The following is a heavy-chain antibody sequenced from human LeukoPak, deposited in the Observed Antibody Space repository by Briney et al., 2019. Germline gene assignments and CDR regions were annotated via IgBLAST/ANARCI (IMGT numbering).Heavy chain of an antibody. V-gene: IGHV3-30*02. D-gene: IGHD6-13*01. CDR1: GFTFSSYG. CDR3: ARDRDSQQLFGWGAFDI. Sequence: GGSLRLSCAASGFTFSSYGMHWVRQAPGKGLEWVAFIRYDGSNKYYADSVKGRFTISRDNSKDTLYLQMNSLRAEDTAVYYCARDRDSQQLFGWGAFDIWGQGTMVTVSS. CDR2: IRYDGSNK. J-gene: IGHJ3*02.